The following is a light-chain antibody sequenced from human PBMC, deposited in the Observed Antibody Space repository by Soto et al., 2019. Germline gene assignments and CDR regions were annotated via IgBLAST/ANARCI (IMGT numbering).Light chain of an antibody. V-gene: IGKV3-11*01. Sequence: TQSPSTLSASVGDRVTITCRASQSISGYLDWFQQKPGQAPRLVLQRIFIRAIGVPARFSGSGSETDFTLTISDVEPEDFAVYYCHQRQSWPRTFGQGTKVDIK. CDR3: HQRQSWPRT. J-gene: IGKJ1*01. CDR2: RIF. CDR1: QSISGY.